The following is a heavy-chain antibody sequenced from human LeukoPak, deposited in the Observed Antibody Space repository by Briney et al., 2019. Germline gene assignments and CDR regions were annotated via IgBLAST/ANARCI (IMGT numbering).Heavy chain of an antibody. V-gene: IGHV1-18*01. CDR1: GYTFTSYG. Sequence: ASVKVSCKASGYTFTSYGITWVRQAPGQGLEWMGWISAYNGNTNYAQKLQGRVTMTTDTSTSTAYMELRSLRSGDTAVYYCARTLDSGSYDTFDYWGQGTLVTVSS. CDR2: ISAYNGNT. CDR3: ARTLDSGSYDTFDY. J-gene: IGHJ4*02. D-gene: IGHD1-26*01.